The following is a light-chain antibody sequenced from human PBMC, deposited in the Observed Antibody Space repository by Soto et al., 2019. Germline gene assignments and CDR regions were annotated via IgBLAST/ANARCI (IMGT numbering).Light chain of an antibody. V-gene: IGLV3-21*04. J-gene: IGLJ2*01. CDR1: NIGSKS. CDR3: QVWDSSSDHHVV. Sequence: SYVLTQPPSMSVTPGKTARITCGGNNIGSKSVHWYQQKPGQAPVLVIYYDSDRPSGIPERFSGSNSGNTATLTISRVEAGDEADYYCQVWDSSSDHHVVFGGGTQLTVL. CDR2: YDS.